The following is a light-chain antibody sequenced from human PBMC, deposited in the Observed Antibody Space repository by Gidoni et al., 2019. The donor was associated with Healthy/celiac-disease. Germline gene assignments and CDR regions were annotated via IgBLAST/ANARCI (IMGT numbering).Light chain of an antibody. V-gene: IGLV1-40*01. CDR2: GNS. Sequence: QSVLTQTPSVSGAPGQRVTISCTGSSSNIGAGYEVHWYQQLPGTAPNLLIYGNSNRPSGVPDRFSGSKSGTSASLAITGLQAEDEADYYCQSYDSSLSGSKVFGGGTKLTVL. CDR3: QSYDSSLSGSKV. CDR1: SSNIGAGYE. J-gene: IGLJ3*02.